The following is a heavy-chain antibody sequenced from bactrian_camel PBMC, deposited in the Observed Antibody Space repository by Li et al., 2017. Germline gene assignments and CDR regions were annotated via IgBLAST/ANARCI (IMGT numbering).Heavy chain of an antibody. Sequence: DVQLVESGGGLVRPGGSLRLSCATTAFTFTRDYMAWVRQAPGKEREGVAALTRDGYPGYAPSVKGRFAISRDRAENIMYLQMNDLKPEDTAMYYCHTTYQGNDYWGQGTQVTVS. J-gene: IGHJ4*01. CDR2: LTRDGYP. V-gene: IGHV3S67*01. D-gene: IGHD2*01. CDR3: HTTYQGNDY. CDR1: AFTFTRDY.